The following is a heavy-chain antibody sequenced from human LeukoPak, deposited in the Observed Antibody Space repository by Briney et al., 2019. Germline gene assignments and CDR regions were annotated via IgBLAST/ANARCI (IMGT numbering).Heavy chain of an antibody. CDR2: ISGSGGDT. CDR1: GFTFSNYA. V-gene: IGHV3-23*01. CDR3: TKVKNSGSFWQYFDY. D-gene: IGHD1-26*01. J-gene: IGHJ4*02. Sequence: GGSLRLSCAASGFTFSNYAINWVRQTPGKGLEWVSSISGSGGDTYYADSVDGRFTISRDNSKNTVFLQMNSLRAEDTALYYCTKVKNSGSFWQYFDYWGQGTLVTVSS.